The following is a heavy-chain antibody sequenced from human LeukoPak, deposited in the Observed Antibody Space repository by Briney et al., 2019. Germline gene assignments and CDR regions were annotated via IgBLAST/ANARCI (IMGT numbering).Heavy chain of an antibody. Sequence: SSVTVSFKASGGTFISYAISWVRQAPGQGLEWMGRIIPIFGIANYAQKFQGRVTITADKSTSTAYMELSSLRSEDTGVYYCARDGRPYYYDTRNWFDPWGQGTLVTVSS. V-gene: IGHV1-69*04. J-gene: IGHJ5*02. CDR1: GGTFISYA. D-gene: IGHD3-22*01. CDR2: IIPIFGIA. CDR3: ARDGRPYYYDTRNWFDP.